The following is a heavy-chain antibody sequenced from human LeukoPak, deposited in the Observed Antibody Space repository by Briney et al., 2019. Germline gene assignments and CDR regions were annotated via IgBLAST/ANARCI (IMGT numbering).Heavy chain of an antibody. V-gene: IGHV4-34*01. CDR2: INHSGST. D-gene: IGHD6-19*01. CDR1: GGSFSGYY. CDR3: ARVSRMSGWTFDY. Sequence: SETLSLTCAVYGGSFSGYYWSWIRQPPGKGLEWIGEINHSGSTNYNPSLKSRVTISVDTSKNQFSLKLSSVTAADTAVYYCARVSRMSGWTFDYWGRGTLVTVSS. J-gene: IGHJ4*02.